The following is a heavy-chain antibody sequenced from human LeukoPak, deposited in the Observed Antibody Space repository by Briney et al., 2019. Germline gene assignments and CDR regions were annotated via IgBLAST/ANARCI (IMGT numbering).Heavy chain of an antibody. CDR3: ASVGGGSGKFDY. D-gene: IGHD3-10*01. CDR2: IRYDGSNK. V-gene: IGHV3-30*02. J-gene: IGHJ4*02. Sequence: GGSLRLSCAASGFTFSDFWVEWFRQAPGKGLEWVAFIRYDGSNKYYADSVKGRFTISRDNSKNTLYLQMNSLRAEDTAVYYCASVGGGSGKFDYWGQGTLVTVSS. CDR1: GFTFSDFW.